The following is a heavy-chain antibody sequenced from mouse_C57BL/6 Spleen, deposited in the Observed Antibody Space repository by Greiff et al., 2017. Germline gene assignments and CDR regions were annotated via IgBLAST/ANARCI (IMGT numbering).Heavy chain of an antibody. CDR1: GYTFTSYW. CDR3: ASRNYYGSSYNAMDY. CDR2: INPSNGGT. D-gene: IGHD1-1*01. V-gene: IGHV1-53*01. J-gene: IGHJ4*01. Sequence: QVQLKQSGTELVKPGASVKLSCKASGYTFTSYWMHWVKQRPGQGLEWIGNINPSNGGTNYNEKFKSKATLTVDKSSSTAYMQLSSLTSEDSAVYYGASRNYYGSSYNAMDYWGQGTSVTVSS.